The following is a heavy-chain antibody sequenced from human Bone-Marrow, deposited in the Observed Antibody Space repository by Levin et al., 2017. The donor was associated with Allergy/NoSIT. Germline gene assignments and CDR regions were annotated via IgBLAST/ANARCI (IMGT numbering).Heavy chain of an antibody. V-gene: IGHV4-39*01. Sequence: PSETLSLTCTVSGGSISSSSYYWGWIRQPPGKGLEWIGSIYYSGSTYYNPSLKSRVTISVDTSKNQFSLKLSSVTAADTAVYYCARHMYYYDSSGYYYSGFGYYYGMDVWGQGTTVTVSS. D-gene: IGHD3-22*01. CDR1: GGSISSSSYY. CDR3: ARHMYYYDSSGYYYSGFGYYYGMDV. CDR2: IYYSGST. J-gene: IGHJ6*02.